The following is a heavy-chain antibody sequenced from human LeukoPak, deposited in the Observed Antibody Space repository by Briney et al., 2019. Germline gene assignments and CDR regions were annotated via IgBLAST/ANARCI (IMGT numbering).Heavy chain of an antibody. CDR1: GFTFSSYG. CDR2: IWYDGSNK. J-gene: IGHJ3*02. Sequence: GGSLRLSCAASGFTFSSYGMHWVRQAPGKGLEWVAVIWYDGSNKYYADSVKGRFTISRDNSKNTLYLQMNSLRAEDTAVYYCARGVGLRYAPRGADAFDIWGQGTMVTVSS. CDR3: ARGVGLRYAPRGADAFDI. V-gene: IGHV3-33*01. D-gene: IGHD2-8*01.